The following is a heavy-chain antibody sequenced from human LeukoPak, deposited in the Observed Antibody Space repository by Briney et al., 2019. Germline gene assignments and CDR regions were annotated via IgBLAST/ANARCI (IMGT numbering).Heavy chain of an antibody. Sequence: GGSLRLSCAASGFTFSSYAMHWVRQAPGKGLEYVSAISSNGGSTYYANSVKGRFTISRDNSKNTLYLQIGSLRAEDMAVYYCARDGPAYCGGDCPGGYYYYGMDVWGQGTTVTVSS. V-gene: IGHV3-64*01. J-gene: IGHJ6*02. CDR2: ISSNGGST. CDR1: GFTFSSYA. D-gene: IGHD2-21*02. CDR3: ARDGPAYCGGDCPGGYYYYGMDV.